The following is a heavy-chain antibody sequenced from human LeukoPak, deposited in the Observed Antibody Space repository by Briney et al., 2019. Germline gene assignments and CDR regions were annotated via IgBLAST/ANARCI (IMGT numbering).Heavy chain of an antibody. D-gene: IGHD3-22*01. CDR3: AFGYYYDSSGYYRPFDY. CDR1: GYSFTSYW. J-gene: IGHJ4*02. CDR2: IDPSDSYT. Sequence: GESLKISRKGSGYSFTSYWISWVRQMPGKGLEGMGRIDPSDSYTNYSPSFQGHVTISADKSISTAYLRWSSLKASDTAMYYCAFGYYYDSSGYYRPFDYWGQGTLVTVSS. V-gene: IGHV5-10-1*01.